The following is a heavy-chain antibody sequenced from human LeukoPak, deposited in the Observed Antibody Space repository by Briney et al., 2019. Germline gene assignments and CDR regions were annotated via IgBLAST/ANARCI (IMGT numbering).Heavy chain of an antibody. J-gene: IGHJ4*02. CDR1: GFTFSSYG. Sequence: PGGSLRLSCAASGFTFSSYGMHWVRQAPGKGLEWVAFIRYDGSNKYYADSVKGRFTISRDNSKNTLYLQMNSLRAEDTAVYYCAKSPHYYGSGSRFDYCGQGTLVTVSS. D-gene: IGHD3-10*01. CDR2: IRYDGSNK. V-gene: IGHV3-30*02. CDR3: AKSPHYYGSGSRFDY.